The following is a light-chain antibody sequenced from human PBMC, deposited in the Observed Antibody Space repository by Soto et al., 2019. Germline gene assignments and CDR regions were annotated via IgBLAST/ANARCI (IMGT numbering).Light chain of an antibody. CDR3: SSYTSSSSWV. V-gene: IGLV2-14*03. J-gene: IGLJ3*02. CDR2: AVT. Sequence: QSALTQPASVSGSPGQSITLSCTGTSSDVGGYNYVSWYQHYPGKAPTLIIYAVTNRPSGVSNRFSGSKSGNTASLTISGLQAEDEAHYYCSSYTSSSSWVFGGGTKVTVL. CDR1: SSDVGGYNY.